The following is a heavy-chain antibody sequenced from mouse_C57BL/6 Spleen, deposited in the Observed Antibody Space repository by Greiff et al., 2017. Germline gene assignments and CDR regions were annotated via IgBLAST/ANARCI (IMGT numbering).Heavy chain of an antibody. CDR1: GYSFTGYY. D-gene: IGHD3-2*02. CDR2: INPSTGGT. Sequence: EVKLVESGPELVKPGASVKISCKASGYSFTGYYMNWVKQSPEKSLEWIGEINPSTGGTTYNQKFKAKATLTVYKSSSTAYMQLKSLTSEDSAVYYCARFELTAQVFDYWGQGTTLTVSS. J-gene: IGHJ2*01. V-gene: IGHV1-42*01. CDR3: ARFELTAQVFDY.